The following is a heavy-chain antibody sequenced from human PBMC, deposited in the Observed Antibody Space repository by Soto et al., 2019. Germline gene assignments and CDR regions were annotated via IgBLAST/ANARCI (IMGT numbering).Heavy chain of an antibody. V-gene: IGHV5-51*01. CDR3: ASPYGDRSGYYVFDV. Sequence: GESLKISCKGSGYSVSSYWIGWVRQMPGKGLEWMGIIYPGDSDTRYSPSFQGQVTISADKSISTAYLQWSSLKASDTAMYYCASPYGDRSGYYVFDVWGQGTTVTVSS. CDR2: IYPGDSDT. J-gene: IGHJ6*02. CDR1: GYSVSSYW. D-gene: IGHD3-22*01.